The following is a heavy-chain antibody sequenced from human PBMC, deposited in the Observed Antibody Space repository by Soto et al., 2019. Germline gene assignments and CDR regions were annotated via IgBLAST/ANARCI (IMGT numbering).Heavy chain of an antibody. CDR3: ARDRGAYGMDV. Sequence: QVQLVQSGAEVKKPGASVKVSCKASGYTFTRYGISWVRQAPGQGLEWMGWISAYNGNTNYAQKLQGRVSMPTDTSTSTAYMELRRLRSDDTAVYYCARDRGAYGMDVWGQGTTVTVSS. V-gene: IGHV1-18*01. D-gene: IGHD3-10*01. CDR2: ISAYNGNT. CDR1: GYTFTRYG. J-gene: IGHJ6*02.